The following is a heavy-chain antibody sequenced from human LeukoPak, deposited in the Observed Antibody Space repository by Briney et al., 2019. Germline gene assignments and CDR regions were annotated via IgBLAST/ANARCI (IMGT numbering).Heavy chain of an antibody. CDR1: GYTFTGYY. CDR2: IHPNSGGT. V-gene: IGHV1-2*02. D-gene: IGHD1-26*01. Sequence: ASVKVSCKASGYTFTGYYLHWVRQAPGQGLEWMGWIHPNSGGTNYAQKFQGRVTMTRDTSISTVYMEMTRMRSDDTAIYYCARPMYRRTQDDALDIWGQGTMVTVSS. J-gene: IGHJ3*02. CDR3: ARPMYRRTQDDALDI.